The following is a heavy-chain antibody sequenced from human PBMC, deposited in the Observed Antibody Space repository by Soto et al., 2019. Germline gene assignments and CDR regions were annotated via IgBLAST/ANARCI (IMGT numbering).Heavy chain of an antibody. CDR1: GFTFSSYS. CDR2: ISGSGGST. Sequence: GGSLRLSCAASGFTFSSYSMSWVRHAPWKGLEWVSAISGSGGSTYYADSVKGRFTISRDNSKNTLYLQMNSLRAEDTAVYYSAKSHWSGYKFHYYSCGMDVCGPPITVAVSS. J-gene: IGHJ6*02. CDR3: AKSHWSGYKFHYYSCGMDV. D-gene: IGHD3-3*01. V-gene: IGHV3-23*01.